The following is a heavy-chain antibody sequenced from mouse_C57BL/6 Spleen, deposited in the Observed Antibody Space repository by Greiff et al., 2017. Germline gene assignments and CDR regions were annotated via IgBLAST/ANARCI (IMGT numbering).Heavy chain of an antibody. V-gene: IGHV1-78*01. Sequence: VQLQQSDAELVKPGASVKISCKVSGYTFTDHTIHWMKQRPEQGLEWIGYIYPRDGSTKSNEKFKGKATLTADKSSSTAYMQLNSLTSKDSAVYFCARSVLLSHPWFAYWGQGTLVTVSA. J-gene: IGHJ3*01. CDR1: GYTFTDHT. CDR2: IYPRDGST. D-gene: IGHD2-10*01. CDR3: ARSVLLSHPWFAY.